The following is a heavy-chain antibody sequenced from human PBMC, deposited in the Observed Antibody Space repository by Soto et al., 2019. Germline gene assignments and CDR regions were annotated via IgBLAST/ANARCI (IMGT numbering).Heavy chain of an antibody. CDR1: GASIRSYH. Sequence: ETLSLTCAVSGASIRSYHWSFLRQPAGKGLEWIGRIQHTGNTNYNPSLKSRVTMSADTSKNQISLKMTSVTAADTAVYFCAKDVSSRRWFDPWGQGVRVTVSS. CDR3: AKDVSSRRWFDP. J-gene: IGHJ5*02. D-gene: IGHD3-16*01. V-gene: IGHV4-4*07. CDR2: IQHTGNT.